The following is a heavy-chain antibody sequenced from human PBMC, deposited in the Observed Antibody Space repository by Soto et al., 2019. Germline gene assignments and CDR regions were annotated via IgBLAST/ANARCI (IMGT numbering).Heavy chain of an antibody. J-gene: IGHJ5*02. V-gene: IGHV4-31*03. Sequence: SETLSLTCTVSGGSISSGGYYWSWVRQHPGKGLEWIGYIYYSGSTYYNPSLKSRVTISVDTSKNQFSLKLSSVTAADTAVYYWARAGGASRNWFDPLGQGTLVTVSS. D-gene: IGHD6-13*01. CDR1: GGSISSGGYY. CDR2: IYYSGST. CDR3: ARAGGASRNWFDP.